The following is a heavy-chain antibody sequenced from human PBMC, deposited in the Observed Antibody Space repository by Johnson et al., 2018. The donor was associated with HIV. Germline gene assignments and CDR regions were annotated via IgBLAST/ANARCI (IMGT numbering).Heavy chain of an antibody. CDR1: GFTFHAFG. CDR3: AKSSSSFGAFDI. CDR2: INWNGHGT. V-gene: IGHV3-20*04. J-gene: IGHJ3*02. D-gene: IGHD6-6*01. Sequence: EVQLVESGGGVVQPGRSLRLSCAASGFTFHAFGMSWVRQVPGKGLEWISGINWNGHGTGYADSVKGRFTVSRDNAKNSLHLQMNSLRAEDTAFYYCAKSSSSFGAFDIWGQGTMVTVSS.